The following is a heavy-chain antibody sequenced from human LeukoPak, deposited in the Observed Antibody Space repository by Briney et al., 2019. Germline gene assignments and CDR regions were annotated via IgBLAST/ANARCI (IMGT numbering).Heavy chain of an antibody. CDR3: ARDWCSGGRCFSSFDF. J-gene: IGHJ4*02. CDR2: IWYDGSNK. Sequence: GGSLRLSYAASGFTFSSYGIHWVRQAPGKGLEWVAVIWYDGSNKYYADSVKGRFTISRDNSKNTLSLQMNSLRAEDTAVYYCARDWCSGGRCFSSFDFWGQGTLVTVSS. D-gene: IGHD2-15*01. CDR1: GFTFSSYG. V-gene: IGHV3-33*01.